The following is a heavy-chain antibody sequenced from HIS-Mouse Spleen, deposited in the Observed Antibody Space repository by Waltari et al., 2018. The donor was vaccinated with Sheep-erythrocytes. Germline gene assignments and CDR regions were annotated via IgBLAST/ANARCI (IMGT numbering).Heavy chain of an antibody. D-gene: IGHD3-10*01. CDR3: ARLITMVRGVTWYFDL. J-gene: IGHJ2*01. Sequence: SSGGYYWSWIRQHPGKGLEWIGYIYYSGSTYYNPSLKSRVTISVDTSKNQFSLKLSSVTAADTAVYYCARLITMVRGVTWYFDLWGRGTLVTVSS. CDR1: SSGGYY. V-gene: IGHV4-31*02. CDR2: IYYSGST.